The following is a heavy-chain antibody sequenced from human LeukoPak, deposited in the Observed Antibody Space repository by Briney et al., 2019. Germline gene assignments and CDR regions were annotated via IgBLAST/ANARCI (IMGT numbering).Heavy chain of an antibody. J-gene: IGHJ5*02. CDR3: ARHRFPIFGVVPESWFDP. D-gene: IGHD3-3*01. CDR2: IYPGDSDT. Sequence: GESLKISCKGSGYSFTSYWIGWVRQMPGKGLEWMGIIYPGDSDTRYSPSFQGQVTISADKSISTAYLQWSSLKASDTAMYYCARHRFPIFGVVPESWFDPWGQGTLVTVSS. V-gene: IGHV5-51*01. CDR1: GYSFTSYW.